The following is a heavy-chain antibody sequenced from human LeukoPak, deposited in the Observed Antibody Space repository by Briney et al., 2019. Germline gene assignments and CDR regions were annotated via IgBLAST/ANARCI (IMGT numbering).Heavy chain of an antibody. J-gene: IGHJ6*02. V-gene: IGHV4-39*07. Sequence: PSETLSLTCTVSGGSISSSSYYWGWIRQPPGKGLEWIGSIYYSGSTYYNPSLKSRVTISVDTSKNQFSLKLSSVTAADTAVYYCARVHYYGSGVMDVWGQGTTVTVSS. CDR3: ARVHYYGSGVMDV. CDR1: GGSISSSSYY. D-gene: IGHD3-10*01. CDR2: IYYSGST.